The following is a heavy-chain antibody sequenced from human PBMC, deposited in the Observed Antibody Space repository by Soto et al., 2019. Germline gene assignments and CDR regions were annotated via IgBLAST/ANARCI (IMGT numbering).Heavy chain of an antibody. D-gene: IGHD3-3*01. J-gene: IGHJ6*02. CDR2: IYYSGST. Sequence: SETLSLTCTVSGGSVSSGSYYWSWIRQPPGKGLEWIGYIYYSGSTNYNPSLKSRVTISVDTSKNQFSLKLSSVTAADTAVYYCARDQAIFVPPSYYYYYGMDVWGQGTTVTVSS. V-gene: IGHV4-61*01. CDR1: GGSVSSGSYY. CDR3: ARDQAIFVPPSYYYYYGMDV.